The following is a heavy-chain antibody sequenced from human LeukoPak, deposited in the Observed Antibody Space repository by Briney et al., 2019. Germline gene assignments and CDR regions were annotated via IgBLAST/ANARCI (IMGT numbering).Heavy chain of an antibody. CDR2: ISAHNGNT. CDR1: GYTFTSYG. D-gene: IGHD3-22*01. CDR3: ARPDSSGYGYYFDY. V-gene: IGHV1-18*01. J-gene: IGHJ4*02. Sequence: ASVKVSCKASGYTFTSYGISWVRQAPGQGLEWMGWISAHNGNTNYAQKLQGRVTMTTDTSTSTAYMELRSLRPDDTAVYYCARPDSSGYGYYFDYWGQGTLVTVSS.